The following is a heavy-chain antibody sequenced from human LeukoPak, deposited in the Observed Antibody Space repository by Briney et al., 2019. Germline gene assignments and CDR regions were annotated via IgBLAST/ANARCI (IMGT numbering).Heavy chain of an antibody. CDR1: GFTFSSYG. Sequence: GRSLRLSCAASGFTFSSYGMHWVRQAPGKGLEWVAVISYDGSNKYYADSVKGRFTISRDNSKNTLYLQMNSLRAEDTAVYYCAKVGGWYYYYYMDVWGKGTTVTVSS. CDR3: AKVGGWYYYYYMDV. CDR2: ISYDGSNK. D-gene: IGHD3-16*01. V-gene: IGHV3-30*18. J-gene: IGHJ6*03.